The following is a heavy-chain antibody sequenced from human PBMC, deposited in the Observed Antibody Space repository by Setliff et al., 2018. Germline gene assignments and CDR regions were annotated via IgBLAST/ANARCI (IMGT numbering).Heavy chain of an antibody. CDR2: IYTSGST. CDR3: ASEGRAPYWAFDY. V-gene: IGHV4-61*02. CDR1: GGSISSMSYY. J-gene: IGHJ4*02. Sequence: PSETLSLTCTVSGGSISSMSYYWGWIRQPPGKGLEWIGRIYTSGSTNYNPSLKSRVTISVDTSKNQFSLKLSSVTAADTAVYYCASEGRAPYWAFDYWGQGTLVTVSS. D-gene: IGHD2-8*02.